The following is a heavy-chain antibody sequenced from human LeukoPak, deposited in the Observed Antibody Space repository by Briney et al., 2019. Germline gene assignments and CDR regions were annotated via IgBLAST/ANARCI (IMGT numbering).Heavy chain of an antibody. V-gene: IGHV3-48*03. CDR2: ISTSGIR. J-gene: IGHJ4*02. Sequence: GGSLRLSCAASGFTVSSYEMNWVRQGPGKRLEWVSYISTSGIRLYADSVKGRFTIPRDNVKNSLFLQMNSLSAEDTAIYYCARVTQLQRGGDYWGQGTLVTVSS. CDR1: GFTVSSYE. CDR3: ARVTQLQRGGDY. D-gene: IGHD2-2*01.